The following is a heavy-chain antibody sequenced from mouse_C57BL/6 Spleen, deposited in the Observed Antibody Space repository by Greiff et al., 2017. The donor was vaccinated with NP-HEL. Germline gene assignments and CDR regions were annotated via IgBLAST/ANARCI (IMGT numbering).Heavy chain of an antibody. V-gene: IGHV2-9-1*01. J-gene: IGHJ4*01. D-gene: IGHD2-5*01. CDR3: ASLYCSNPYYGMDY. Sequence: QVQLKESGPGLVAPSQSLSITCTVSGFSLTSYAISWVRQPPGQGLEWLGVIWTGGGTNYNSAHKSRLSISKDNSKSQVFLKMNSLQTDDTARYYCASLYCSNPYYGMDYWGQGTSVTVSS. CDR1: GFSLTSYA. CDR2: IWTGGGT.